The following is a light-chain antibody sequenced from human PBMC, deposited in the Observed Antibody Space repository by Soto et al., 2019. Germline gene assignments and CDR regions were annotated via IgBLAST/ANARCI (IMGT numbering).Light chain of an antibody. J-gene: IGLJ1*01. CDR1: SSDVGSYNY. CDR2: DVS. Sequence: QSALTQPRSASGSPGQSVTISCTGTSSDVGSYNYVSWYQQHPGKAPKLMIYDVSKRPSGVPDRFSGSKSGNTASLTISGLQAEDEADYYCCSYAGSYNLYVFGTGTKLTVL. V-gene: IGLV2-11*01. CDR3: CSYAGSYNLYV.